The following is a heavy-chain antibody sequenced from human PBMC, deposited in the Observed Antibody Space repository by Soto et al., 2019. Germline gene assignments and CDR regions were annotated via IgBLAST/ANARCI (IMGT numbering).Heavy chain of an antibody. Sequence: ASVKVSCKASGYTFTSYGISWVRQAPGQGLEWMGWISAYNGNTNYAQKLQGRATMTTDTSTSTAYMELRSLRSDDTAVYYCARGSSPAYYYDSSGYSPAFYWGQGTLVTVSS. CDR3: ARGSSPAYYYDSSGYSPAFY. D-gene: IGHD3-22*01. V-gene: IGHV1-18*04. CDR1: GYTFTSYG. J-gene: IGHJ4*02. CDR2: ISAYNGNT.